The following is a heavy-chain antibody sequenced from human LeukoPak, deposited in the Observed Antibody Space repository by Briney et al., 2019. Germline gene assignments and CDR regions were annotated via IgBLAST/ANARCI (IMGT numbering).Heavy chain of an antibody. Sequence: GGSLRLSCSGSGFIFNNAWMSWVRQAPGKGLEWVGRIKSKTDGGAIDYAAPVKGRFTISRDDSKNTLYLQMNSLKTEDTAVYYCTCEYYDSSGLVSWGQGTLVTVSS. J-gene: IGHJ5*02. CDR2: IKSKTDGGAI. D-gene: IGHD3-22*01. V-gene: IGHV3-15*01. CDR1: GFIFNNAW. CDR3: TCEYYDSSGLVS.